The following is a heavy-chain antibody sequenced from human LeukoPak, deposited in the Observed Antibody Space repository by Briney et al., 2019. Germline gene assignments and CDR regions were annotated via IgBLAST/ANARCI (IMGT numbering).Heavy chain of an antibody. CDR2: IHSDGINT. Sequence: GGSLRLSCAASGLTFTNYWMHWVRQAPGKGLVGVSRIHSDGINTVYADSVKGRFTISRDNAKNMLYLQMHSLRVEDTALYYCATGLVSAYEYWGQGTPVTVSS. J-gene: IGHJ4*02. CDR1: GLTFTNYW. CDR3: ATGLVSAYEY. V-gene: IGHV3-74*01. D-gene: IGHD2-21*01.